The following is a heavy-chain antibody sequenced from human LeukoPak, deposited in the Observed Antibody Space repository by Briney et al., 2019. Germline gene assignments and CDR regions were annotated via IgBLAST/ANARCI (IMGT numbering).Heavy chain of an antibody. V-gene: IGHV3-23*01. CDR1: GFTFSSYS. Sequence: GGSLRLSCAASGFTFSSYSMNWVRQAPGKGLEWVSAISGSGGSTYYADSVKGRFTISRDNSKNTLYLQMNSLRAEDTAVYYCAGRVGDTAVTVRTLPSVLDYWGQGTLVTVSS. J-gene: IGHJ4*02. CDR2: ISGSGGST. D-gene: IGHD4-23*01. CDR3: AGRVGDTAVTVRTLPSVLDY.